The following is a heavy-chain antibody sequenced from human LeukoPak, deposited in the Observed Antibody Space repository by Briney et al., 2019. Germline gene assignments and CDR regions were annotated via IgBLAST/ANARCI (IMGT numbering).Heavy chain of an antibody. J-gene: IGHJ6*02. D-gene: IGHD6-13*01. CDR3: AREQPDYYYYYGMDV. CDR2: MNPNSGNT. V-gene: IGHV1-8*01. CDR1: GYTFTSYD. Sequence: GASVKVSCKASGYTFTSYDINWVRQATRQGLEWMGWMNPNSGNTGYAQKFQGRVTITRNTSISTAYMELSSLRSEDTAVYYCAREQPDYYYYYGMDVWGQGTTVTVSS.